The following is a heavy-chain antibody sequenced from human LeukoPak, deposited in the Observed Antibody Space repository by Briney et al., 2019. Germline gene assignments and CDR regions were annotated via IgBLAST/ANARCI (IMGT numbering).Heavy chain of an antibody. V-gene: IGHV4-4*02. CDR2: ISPTGAT. CDR1: GGSISNTNW. J-gene: IGHJ4*02. CDR3: SRENGAFSAFVY. D-gene: IGHD2-8*01. Sequence: SVTLSLTCGVSGGSISNTNWWSWVRQPPGQGLEWIGEISPTGATHYDPSLESRVTVSLDKSKNHLALSLTSVTAADTAVYFCSRENGAFSAFVYWGQGTLVTV.